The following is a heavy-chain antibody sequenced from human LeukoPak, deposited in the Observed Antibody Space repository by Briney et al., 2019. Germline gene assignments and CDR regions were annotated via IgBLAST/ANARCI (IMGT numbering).Heavy chain of an antibody. V-gene: IGHV1-24*01. CDR1: GNTFTDLS. CDR3: ATDFYRGRQFDY. J-gene: IGHJ4*02. CDR2: FDPEDVET. Sequence: GASVKVSCKVSGNTFTDLSMNWVRQAPGKGLEWMGGFDPEDVETIYAQKFQGRVTMTEDTSTATAYRDLSSLTPYDTAVYYCATDFYRGRQFDYWGQGTLVTVSS. D-gene: IGHD2/OR15-2a*01.